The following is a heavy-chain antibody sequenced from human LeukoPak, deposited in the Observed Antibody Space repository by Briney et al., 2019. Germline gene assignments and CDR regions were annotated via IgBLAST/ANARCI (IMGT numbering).Heavy chain of an antibody. CDR3: AGAHVDTRAEGYNWFDP. V-gene: IGHV1-2*02. CDR1: GYTFTGYY. J-gene: IGHJ5*02. D-gene: IGHD5-18*01. Sequence: ASVKVSCKASGYTFTGYYMHRVRQAPGQGLEWMGWINPNSGGTNYAQKFQGRVTMTRDTSISTAYMELSRLRSDDTAVYYCAGAHVDTRAEGYNWFDPWGQGTLVTVSS. CDR2: INPNSGGT.